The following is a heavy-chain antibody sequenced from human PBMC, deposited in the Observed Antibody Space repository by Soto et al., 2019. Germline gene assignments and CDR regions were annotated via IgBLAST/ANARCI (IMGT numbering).Heavy chain of an antibody. J-gene: IGHJ4*02. D-gene: IGHD2-2*01. CDR2: ISWNSGSI. Sequence: EVQLVESGGGLVQPGRSLRLSCAASGFTFDDYAMHWVRQAPGKGLEWVSGISWNSGSIGYADSVKGRFTISRDNAKNSLYLQMNSLRAEDTAVYYCARDHCSSTSCYPSGYYFDYWGQGTLVTVSS. V-gene: IGHV3-9*01. CDR3: ARDHCSSTSCYPSGYYFDY. CDR1: GFTFDDYA.